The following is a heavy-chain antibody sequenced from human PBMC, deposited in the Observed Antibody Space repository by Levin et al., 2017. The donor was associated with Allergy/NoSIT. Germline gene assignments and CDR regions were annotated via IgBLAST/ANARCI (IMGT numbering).Heavy chain of an antibody. D-gene: IGHD3-10*01. CDR2: ISDDGSNN. CDR3: AKKRKFGLGRNDGMEV. J-gene: IGHJ6*02. Sequence: GGSLRLSCAASGFTFSSYGMNGVRQAPGKGLEGVAFISDDGSNNSFLSSFPGRFTISRDNSKNKLYLQMNRLRPDDTAVYYWAKKRKFGLGRNDGMEVWRPGTTVTVSS. CDR1: GFTFSSYG. V-gene: IGHV3-30*18.